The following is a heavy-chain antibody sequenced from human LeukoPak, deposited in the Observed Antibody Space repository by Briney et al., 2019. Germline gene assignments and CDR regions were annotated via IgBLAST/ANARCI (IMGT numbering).Heavy chain of an antibody. CDR2: IYTSGST. CDR3: AREGAPMTTVTERDY. V-gene: IGHV4-61*02. J-gene: IGHJ4*02. CDR1: GGSIGSGSYY. D-gene: IGHD4-11*01. Sequence: SQTLSLTCTVSGGSIGSGSYYWSWIRQPAGKGLEWIGRIYTSGSTNYNPSLKSRVTISVDTSKNQFSLKLSSVTAADTAVYYCAREGAPMTTVTERDYWGQGTLVTVSS.